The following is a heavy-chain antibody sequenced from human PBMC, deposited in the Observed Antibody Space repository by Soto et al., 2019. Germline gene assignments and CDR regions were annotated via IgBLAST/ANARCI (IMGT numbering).Heavy chain of an antibody. CDR2: SSVTAGST. J-gene: IGHJ4*02. V-gene: IGHV3-23*01. D-gene: IGHD4-17*01. CDR1: GFTFSDYA. Sequence: GGSLRLSCAASGFTFSDYAMSCVSQAPGEGLGWVSGSSVTAGSTYYADPVKGRFTVSRDNSKNTLSLHMNSLRAEDTAVYYCAKTAYGDYVSYYFDYWGQGTLVTVSS. CDR3: AKTAYGDYVSYYFDY.